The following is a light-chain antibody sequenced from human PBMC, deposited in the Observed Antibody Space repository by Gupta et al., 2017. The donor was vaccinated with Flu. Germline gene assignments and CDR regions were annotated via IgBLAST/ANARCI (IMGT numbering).Light chain of an antibody. V-gene: IGKV3-11*01. CDR1: QNISNY. CDR3: QQLNNYPRT. CDR2: HTS. Sequence: PSSLSASAGERATIPCRASQNISNYLAWYQQKPGQAPKLLISHTSNWPTDIPARFSGSGSGTDFTLTISSLQPEDFAAYCCQQLNNYPRTFGQGTKVEIK. J-gene: IGKJ1*01.